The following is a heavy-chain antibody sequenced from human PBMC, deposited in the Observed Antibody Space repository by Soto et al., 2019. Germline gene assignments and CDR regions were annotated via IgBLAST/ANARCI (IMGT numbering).Heavy chain of an antibody. V-gene: IGHV1-69*13. CDR1: GGTFSSYA. CDR2: IIPIFCTA. D-gene: IGHD6-19*01. CDR3: SRDEPVAGPKLRYYGMDV. Sequence: ASVKVSCKASGGTFSSYAISWVRQAPGQRVEWMGGIIPIFCTANYAQKFQGRVTITADGSTSTAHMELRSLRSEARAVYSCSRDEPVAGPKLRYYGMDVWGQGTTVTVSS. J-gene: IGHJ6*02.